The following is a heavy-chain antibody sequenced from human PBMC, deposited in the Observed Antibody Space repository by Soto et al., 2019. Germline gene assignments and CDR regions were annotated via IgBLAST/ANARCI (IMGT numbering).Heavy chain of an antibody. CDR2: ISYDGSNK. CDR3: AREEVGATFDY. V-gene: IGHV3-30-3*01. CDR1: GFTFSSYA. Sequence: QVQLVESGGGVVQPGRSLRLSCAASGFTFSSYAMHWVRQAPGKGLEWVAVISYDGSNKYYADSVKGRFTISRDNSKNTLYLQMNSLRAEDTAVYSCAREEVGATFDYWGQGTLVTVSS. J-gene: IGHJ4*02. D-gene: IGHD1-26*01.